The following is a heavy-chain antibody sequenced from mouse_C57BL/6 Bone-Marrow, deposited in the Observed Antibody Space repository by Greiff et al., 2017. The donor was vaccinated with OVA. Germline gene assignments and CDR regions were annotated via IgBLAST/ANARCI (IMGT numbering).Heavy chain of an antibody. J-gene: IGHJ2*01. V-gene: IGHV1-26*01. CDR3: ARNDYGSTFFDY. Sequence: EVKLQQSGPELVKPGASVKISCKASGYTFTDYYMNWVKQSHGKSLEWIGDINPNNGGTSYNQKFKGKATLTVDKSSSTAYMELRSLTSEDSAVYYCARNDYGSTFFDYWGQGTTLTVSS. CDR1: GYTFTDYY. D-gene: IGHD1-1*01. CDR2: INPNNGGT.